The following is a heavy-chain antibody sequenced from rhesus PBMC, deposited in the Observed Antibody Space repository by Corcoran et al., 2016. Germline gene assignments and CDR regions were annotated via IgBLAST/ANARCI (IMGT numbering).Heavy chain of an antibody. Sequence: QVQLQESGPGLVKPSETLSLTCAVSGGSISDYYYWNWIRQPPGKGLEWIGNIYGNSASTYYNPSLKSRVTISKDTSKNQFFLKLSSVTAAGTAVYYCARDRGTVSYFDYWGQGVLVTVSS. V-gene: IGHV4S9*01. CDR1: GGSISDYYY. D-gene: IGHD4-23*01. J-gene: IGHJ4*01. CDR3: ARDRGTVSYFDY. CDR2: IYGNSAST.